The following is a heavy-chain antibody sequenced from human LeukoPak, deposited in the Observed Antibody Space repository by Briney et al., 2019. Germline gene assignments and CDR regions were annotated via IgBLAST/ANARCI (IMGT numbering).Heavy chain of an antibody. CDR1: GGSISSYY. CDR3: ARGGYVWGSYRTYYFDY. D-gene: IGHD3-16*02. CDR2: IYTSGST. Sequence: SETLSLTCTASGGSISSYYWSWIRQPAGKGLEWIGRIYTSGSTNYNPSLKSRVTMSVDTSKNQFSLKLSSVTAADTAVYYCARGGYVWGSYRTYYFDYWGQGTLVTVSS. J-gene: IGHJ4*02. V-gene: IGHV4-4*07.